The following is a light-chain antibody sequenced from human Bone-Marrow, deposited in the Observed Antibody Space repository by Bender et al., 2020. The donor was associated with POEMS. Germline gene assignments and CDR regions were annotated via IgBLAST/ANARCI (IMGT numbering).Light chain of an antibody. Sequence: QSALTQPASVSGSPGQSITISCTGSRSDVGGYNYVSWYQHHPGKAPKLIIYEGSKRPSGVPHRFSGSKSANTASLAISGLQADDEADYYCCSFAASYVFGTGTHVAVL. V-gene: IGLV2-11*01. CDR2: EGS. J-gene: IGLJ1*01. CDR1: RSDVGGYNY. CDR3: CSFAASYV.